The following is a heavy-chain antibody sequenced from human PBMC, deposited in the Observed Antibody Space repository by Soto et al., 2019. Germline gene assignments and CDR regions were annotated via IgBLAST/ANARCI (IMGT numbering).Heavy chain of an antibody. D-gene: IGHD2-2*01. V-gene: IGHV4-59*08. Sequence: QVQLQESGPGLVKPSETPSLTCTVSGGSISSYYWSWIRQSPGKGLEWIGYTFYSGTTNFHPSLQSRVTISLDTSKNQFSLKLNSVTAADTAVYYCARGGRGSTSGNWFDPWGQGTLVSVSS. CDR2: TFYSGTT. CDR1: GGSISSYY. J-gene: IGHJ5*02. CDR3: ARGGRGSTSGNWFDP.